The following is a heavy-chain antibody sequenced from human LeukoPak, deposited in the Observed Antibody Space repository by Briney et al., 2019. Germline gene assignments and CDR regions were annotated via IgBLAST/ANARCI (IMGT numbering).Heavy chain of an antibody. CDR2: ISYDGSNK. CDR1: GFTFSSYA. Sequence: GGSLRLSCAASGFTFSSYAMPWVRQAPGKGLEWVAVISYDGSNKYYADSVKGRFTISRDNSKNTLYLQMNSLRAEDTAVYYCARVSESSYYDFWSGYYTGYYYYMDVWGKGTTVTVSS. CDR3: ARVSESSYYDFWSGYYTGYYYYMDV. V-gene: IGHV3-30*01. J-gene: IGHJ6*03. D-gene: IGHD3-3*01.